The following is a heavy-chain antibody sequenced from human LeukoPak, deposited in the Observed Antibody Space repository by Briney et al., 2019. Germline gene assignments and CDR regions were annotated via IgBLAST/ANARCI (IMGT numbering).Heavy chain of an antibody. Sequence: GASAKVSCKTSGYTFTDYYIHWVRQAPGQGLEWMGWSNPNSGETNSAQNFQGRVTMTGDTSISTAYMELRRVTSDDTAVYYCARDRDYSNTERGFDYWGQGTLVTVSS. V-gene: IGHV1-2*02. CDR3: ARDRDYSNTERGFDY. CDR2: SNPNSGET. CDR1: GYTFTDYY. J-gene: IGHJ4*02. D-gene: IGHD4-11*01.